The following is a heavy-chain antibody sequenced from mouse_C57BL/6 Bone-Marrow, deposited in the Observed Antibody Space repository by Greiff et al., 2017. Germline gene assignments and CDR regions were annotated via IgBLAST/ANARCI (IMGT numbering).Heavy chain of an antibody. CDR2: LSSGRRTL. CDR3: ARPLGRGEARDY. J-gene: IGHJ4*01. Sequence: VQLVESGGGLVKPGGSLKLSCAASGFTFRDYGMHWVRQAPEQGLEWVSYLSSGRRTLSDAATVKGRFPISRDNAKNTLVQQMTRLRSEDTAMYYCARPLGRGEARDYWGQGTSVTVSS. D-gene: IGHD4-1*01. CDR1: GFTFRDYG. V-gene: IGHV5-17*01.